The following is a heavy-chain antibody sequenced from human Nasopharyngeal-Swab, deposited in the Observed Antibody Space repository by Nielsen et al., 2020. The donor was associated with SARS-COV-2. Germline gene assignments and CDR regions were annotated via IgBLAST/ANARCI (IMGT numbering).Heavy chain of an antibody. J-gene: IGHJ4*02. Sequence: GESLKISCAASGFTFSSYSMNWVRQAPGKGLEWVSSISSSSSYIYYADSVKGRFTISRDNAKNSLYLQMNSLRAEDTAVYYCARASPSISDWAIGEYIDNWGQGILVTVSS. D-gene: IGHD6-19*01. CDR1: GFTFSSYS. CDR2: ISSSSSYI. CDR3: ARASPSISDWAIGEYIDN. V-gene: IGHV3-21*01.